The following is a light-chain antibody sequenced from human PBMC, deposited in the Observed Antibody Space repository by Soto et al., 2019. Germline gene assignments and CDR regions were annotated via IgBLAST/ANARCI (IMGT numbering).Light chain of an antibody. V-gene: IGLV1-40*01. CDR1: SSNIGAGYD. CDR3: QSYDSSLSTSGV. CDR2: VNN. J-gene: IGLJ3*02. Sequence: QAVVTQPPSVSGAPGQRVTISCTGSSSNIGAGYDVHWYQQLPGTAPKLLIYVNNNRPSGVPDRFSASKSGTSASLVITGLQAGDEADYYCQSYDSSLSTSGVFGGGTKLTVL.